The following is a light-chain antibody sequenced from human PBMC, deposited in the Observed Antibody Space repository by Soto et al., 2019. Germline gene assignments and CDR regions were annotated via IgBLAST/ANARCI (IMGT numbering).Light chain of an antibody. J-gene: IGLJ1*01. CDR3: QSYDSSLSGDV. CDR2: GNS. V-gene: IGLV1-40*01. Sequence: QSVLTQPPSVSGAPGQRVTISCTGSSSNIGAGYDVHWYQQLPGTAPKLLISGNSNRPSGVPDRFSGSKSGTSASLAITGLQAEDEADYYCQSYDSSLSGDVFGTGTKLTVL. CDR1: SSNIGAGYD.